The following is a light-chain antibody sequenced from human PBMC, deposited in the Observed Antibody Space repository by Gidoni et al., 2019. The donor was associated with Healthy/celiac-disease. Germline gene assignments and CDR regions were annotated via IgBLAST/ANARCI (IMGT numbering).Light chain of an antibody. Sequence: SGSPGQSITISCTGPSSDVGGYNYVSWYQQHPGKAPKLMIYEVSNRPSGVSNRFSGSKSGNTASLTISGLQAEDEADYYCSSYTSSSTLIFGTGTKVTVL. J-gene: IGLJ1*01. V-gene: IGLV2-14*01. CDR3: SSYTSSSTLI. CDR1: SSDVGGYNY. CDR2: EVS.